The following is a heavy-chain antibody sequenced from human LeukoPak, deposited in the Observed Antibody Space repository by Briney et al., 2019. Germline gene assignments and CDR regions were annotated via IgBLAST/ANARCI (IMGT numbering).Heavy chain of an antibody. V-gene: IGHV4-39*01. CDR3: ARHSYDSSGYLYNWFDP. Sequence: SETLSLTCTVSGGSISSSSYYWGWIRQPPGKGLEWIGSIYYSGSTYYNPSLKSRVTISVDTSKNQFSLKLSSVTAADTAVYYCARHSYDSSGYLYNWFDPWGQGTLVTVSS. J-gene: IGHJ5*02. CDR1: GGSISSSSYY. CDR2: IYYSGST. D-gene: IGHD3-22*01.